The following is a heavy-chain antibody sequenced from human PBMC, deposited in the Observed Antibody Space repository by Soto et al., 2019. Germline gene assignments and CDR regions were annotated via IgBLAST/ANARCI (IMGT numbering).Heavy chain of an antibody. D-gene: IGHD3-10*01. J-gene: IGHJ5*02. CDR2: KYTDGRA. Sequence: QVQLQESGPGLVKPSQTLSLTCNVSGGSVSSGDYSWSWLRQSPGKGLEGIGFKYTDGRAYYSPSLKTRVTFSLDTSKNQFSLKLTSMTAADTAVYYCARAGDTMVPGGISSNWFDPWGQGTLVAVSS. CDR3: ARAGDTMVPGGISSNWFDP. CDR1: GGSVSSGDYS. V-gene: IGHV4-30-4*01.